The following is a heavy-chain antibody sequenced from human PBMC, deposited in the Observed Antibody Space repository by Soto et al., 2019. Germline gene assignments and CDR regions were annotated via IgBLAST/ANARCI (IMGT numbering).Heavy chain of an antibody. CDR2: INAGNGNT. V-gene: IGHV1-3*01. Sequence: GASVKVSRKASGYTFTSYAMHWVRQAPGQRLEWMGWINAGNGNTKYSQKFQGRVTITRDTCASTAYMELSSLRSEDTAVYYCARDRGYCSSTSCPPDYWGQGTLVTVSS. CDR3: ARDRGYCSSTSCPPDY. D-gene: IGHD2-2*01. CDR1: GYTFTSYA. J-gene: IGHJ4*02.